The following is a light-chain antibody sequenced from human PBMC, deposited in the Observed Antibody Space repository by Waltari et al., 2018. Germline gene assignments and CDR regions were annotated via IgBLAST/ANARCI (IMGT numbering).Light chain of an antibody. J-gene: IGLJ2*01. V-gene: IGLV2-11*01. CDR2: GDT. CDR3: QSYDRSLSVSV. Sequence: QSALTQPRSVSGSPGQSVTISCTGTSSDVGGYNYVSWYQHHPGKAPKLLIFGDTNRPSGVPDRFSGSKSGTSASLTITGLQADDEADYYCQSYDRSLSVSVFGGGTKLTVL. CDR1: SSDVGGYNY.